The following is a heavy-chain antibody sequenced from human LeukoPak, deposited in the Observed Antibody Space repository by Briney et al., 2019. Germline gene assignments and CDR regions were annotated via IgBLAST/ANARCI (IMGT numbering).Heavy chain of an antibody. CDR3: ARVLHCSSTSCGWGYYYYGMDV. Sequence: GGSLRLSCAASGFTFSSYSMNWVRQAPGKGLEWVSSISSSSSYIYYADSVKGRFTISRDNAKNSLYMQMNSLRAEDTAVYYCARVLHCSSTSCGWGYYYYGMDVWGQGTTVTVSS. V-gene: IGHV3-21*01. CDR1: GFTFSSYS. D-gene: IGHD2-2*01. J-gene: IGHJ6*02. CDR2: ISSSSSYI.